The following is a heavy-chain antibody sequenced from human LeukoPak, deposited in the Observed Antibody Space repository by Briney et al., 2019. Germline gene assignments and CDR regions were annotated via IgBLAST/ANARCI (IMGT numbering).Heavy chain of an antibody. V-gene: IGHV4-59*01. CDR3: ARLGRDFWSGYYYYYMDV. CDR1: GGSISSYY. Sequence: SETLSLTCTVSGGSISSYYWSRIRQPPGKGLEWIGYIYYSGSTNYNPSLKSRVTISVDTSKNQFSLKLSSVTAADTAVYYCARLGRDFWSGYYYYYMDVWGKGTTVTVSS. D-gene: IGHD3-3*01. CDR2: IYYSGST. J-gene: IGHJ6*03.